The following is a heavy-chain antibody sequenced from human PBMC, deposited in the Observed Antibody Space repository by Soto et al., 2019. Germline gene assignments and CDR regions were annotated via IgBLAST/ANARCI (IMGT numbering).Heavy chain of an antibody. V-gene: IGHV4-34*01. J-gene: IGHJ5*02. D-gene: IGHD6-6*01. CDR1: GGSSSGYY. CDR3: ARAIAARAYNWFDP. Sequence: QVQLQQWGAGLLKPSETLSLTCAVYGGSSSGYYWSWIRQPPGKGLEWIGEINHSGSTNYNPSLKSRVTISVDTSKNQFSLKLSSVTAADTAVYYCARAIAARAYNWFDPWGQGTLVTVSS. CDR2: INHSGST.